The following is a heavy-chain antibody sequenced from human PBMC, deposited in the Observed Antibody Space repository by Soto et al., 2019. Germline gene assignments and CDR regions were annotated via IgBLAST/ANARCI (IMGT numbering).Heavy chain of an antibody. J-gene: IGHJ4*02. CDR1: CEYSGDLY. CDR2: IYYRGST. V-gene: IGHV4-59*08. CDR3: PRGLYITSWTPVH. Sequence: SQPMSLTSTVSCEYSGDLYCAWIRQPQGKGLEWIGYIYYRGSTNYNRSLKNRLSMSVTMPKNQFPRNLRAVNATNRACNYGPRGLYITSWTPVHWGQGTLVTVPQ. D-gene: IGHD1-1*01.